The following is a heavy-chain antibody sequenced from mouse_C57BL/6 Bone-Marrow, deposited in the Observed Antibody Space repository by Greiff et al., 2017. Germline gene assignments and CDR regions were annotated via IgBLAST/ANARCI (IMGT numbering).Heavy chain of an antibody. J-gene: IGHJ3*01. CDR1: GYTFTDYY. V-gene: IGHV1-19*01. Sequence: VQLQQSGPVLVKPGASVKMSCKASGYTFTDYYMNWVKQSHGKSLEWIGVINPYNGGTSYNQKFKGKATLTVYRSSSTAYMELNSLTSEDSAVYYGARNPPFYYGRAWFAYWGQGTLVTVSA. CDR2: INPYNGGT. D-gene: IGHD1-1*01. CDR3: ARNPPFYYGRAWFAY.